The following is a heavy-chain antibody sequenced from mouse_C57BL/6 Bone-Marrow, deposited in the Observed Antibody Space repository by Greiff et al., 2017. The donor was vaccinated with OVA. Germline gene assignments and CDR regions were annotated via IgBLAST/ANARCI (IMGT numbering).Heavy chain of an antibody. J-gene: IGHJ3*01. V-gene: IGHV1-53*01. CDR1: GYTFTSYW. CDR2: INPSNGGT. CDR3: AREEGRDDDDEGAFGD. Sequence: QVQLKQPGAELVKPGASVKLSCQASGYTFTSYWMHWVKQRPGQGLEWIGNINPSNGGTNYNEKFKSKATLTVDQSSSTAYMQLSSLTSEDSAGEDGAREEGRDDDDEGAFGDWGKGTMVTVAA. D-gene: IGHD2-4*01.